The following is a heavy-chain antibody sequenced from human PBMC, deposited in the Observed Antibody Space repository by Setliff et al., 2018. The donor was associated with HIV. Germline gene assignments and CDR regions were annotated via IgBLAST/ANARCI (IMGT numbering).Heavy chain of an antibody. CDR2: IYYSGST. CDR3: ARAGSAAASPLDY. CDR1: GGSISSGSYY. Sequence: PSETLSLTCTVSGGSISSGSYYWSWIRQPPGKGLEWIGSIYYSGSTYYNPSLKSRVTISVDTSRNQFSLKLNSVTAADTAVYYCARAGSAAASPLDYWGQGTLVTVSS. J-gene: IGHJ4*02. D-gene: IGHD6-6*01. V-gene: IGHV4-39*07.